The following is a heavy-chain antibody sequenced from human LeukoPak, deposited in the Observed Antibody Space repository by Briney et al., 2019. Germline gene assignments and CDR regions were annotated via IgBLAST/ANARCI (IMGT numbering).Heavy chain of an antibody. D-gene: IGHD5-24*01. CDR3: ARRRDAYNDAFDI. CDR2: IYNTGNT. J-gene: IGHJ3*02. Sequence: SETLSLTCSVSGASIKSDNYYWSWIRQPAGKGLEWIGRIYNTGNTNYNPSLKSRVSMSLDTSKNHFSLRLNSVTAADTAVYYCARRRDAYNDAFDIWGQGTMVVVSS. CDR1: GASIKSDNYY. V-gene: IGHV4-61*02.